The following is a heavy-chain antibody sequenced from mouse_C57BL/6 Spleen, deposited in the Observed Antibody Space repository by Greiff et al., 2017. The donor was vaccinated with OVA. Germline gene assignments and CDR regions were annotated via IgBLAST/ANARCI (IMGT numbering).Heavy chain of an antibody. J-gene: IGHJ2*01. CDR1: GYTFTDYN. V-gene: IGHV1-18*01. CDR3: ARLGDYGSRFDY. Sequence: EVQLQQSGPELVKPGASVKIPCKASGYTFTDYNMDWVKQSHGKSLEWIGDINPNNGGTIYNQKFQGKATLTVDRSSSTAYMELRSLTSEDTAVYYCARLGDYGSRFDYWGQGTTLTVSS. CDR2: INPNNGGT. D-gene: IGHD1-1*01.